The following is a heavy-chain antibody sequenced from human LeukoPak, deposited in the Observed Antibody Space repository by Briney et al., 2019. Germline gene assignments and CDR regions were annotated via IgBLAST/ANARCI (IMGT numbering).Heavy chain of an antibody. V-gene: IGHV3-7*03. CDR3: AKDMGPSVGYDFWSGYYKPHYYYYGMDV. D-gene: IGHD3-3*01. CDR2: INHNGNVN. J-gene: IGHJ6*02. Sequence: PGGSLRLSCAASGLTFSSYTMSWVRQAPGKGLEWVASINHNGNVNYYVDSVKGRFTISRDNAKNSLYLQMSNLRAEDTAVYYCAKDMGPSVGYDFWSGYYKPHYYYYGMDVWGQGTTVTVSS. CDR1: GLTFSSYT.